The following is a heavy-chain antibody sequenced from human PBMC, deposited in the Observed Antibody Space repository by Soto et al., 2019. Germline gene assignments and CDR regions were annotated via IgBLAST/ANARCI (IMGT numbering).Heavy chain of an antibody. D-gene: IGHD3-9*01. Sequence: ASVKVSCKASGYTFTSYGISWVRQAPGQGLEWMGLISAYNGNTNYAQKLQGRVTMTTDTSTSTAYMELRSLRSDDTAVYYCARGKGPYADKNWFDPWGQGTLVTVSS. CDR1: GYTFTSYG. CDR3: ARGKGPYADKNWFDP. J-gene: IGHJ5*02. V-gene: IGHV1-18*01. CDR2: ISAYNGNT.